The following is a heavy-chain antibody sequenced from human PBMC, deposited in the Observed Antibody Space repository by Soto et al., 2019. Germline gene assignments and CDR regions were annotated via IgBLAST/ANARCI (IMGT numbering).Heavy chain of an antibody. CDR1: GFTFGEYA. D-gene: IGHD2-2*01. Sequence: PGGSLRLSCTASGFTFGEYAMSWVRQAPGKGLEWVGFIRSKAYGGTTEYAASVKGRFTISRDDSKSIAYLQMNSLKTEDTAVYYCTRVTGYCSSTSCYYYYYGMDVWGQGTTVTVSS. J-gene: IGHJ6*02. CDR3: TRVTGYCSSTSCYYYYYGMDV. CDR2: IRSKAYGGTT. V-gene: IGHV3-49*04.